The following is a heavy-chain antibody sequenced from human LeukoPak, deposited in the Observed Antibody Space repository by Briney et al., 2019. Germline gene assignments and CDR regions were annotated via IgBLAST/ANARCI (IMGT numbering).Heavy chain of an antibody. Sequence: PSETLSLTCGVSGYSISSGYYWGWIRQPPGKGLQWIGTIYHTGSTYYKPSLKSRVTISVDTSKNQFSLKLSSVTVADTAVYYCARQLFTTSRHFDSWGQGTLVTVSS. CDR3: ARQLFTTSRHFDS. CDR2: IYHTGST. D-gene: IGHD2-2*01. J-gene: IGHJ4*02. CDR1: GYSISSGYY. V-gene: IGHV4-38-2*01.